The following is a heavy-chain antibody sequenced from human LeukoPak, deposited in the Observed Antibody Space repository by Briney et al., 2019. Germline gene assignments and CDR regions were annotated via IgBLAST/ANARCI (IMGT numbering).Heavy chain of an antibody. CDR3: ARSYGGNSYDY. D-gene: IGHD4-23*01. V-gene: IGHV3-21*01. J-gene: IGHJ4*02. CDR2: ISSSSSYI. CDR1: GFTFSSYA. Sequence: GGSLRLSCAASGFTFSSYAMSWVRQAPGKGLEWVSSISSSSSYIYYADSVKGRFTISRDNAKNSLYLQMNSLRAEDTAVYYCARSYGGNSYDYWGQGTLVTVSS.